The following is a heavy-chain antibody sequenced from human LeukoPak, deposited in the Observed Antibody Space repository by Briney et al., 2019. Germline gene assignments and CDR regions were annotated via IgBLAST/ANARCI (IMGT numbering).Heavy chain of an antibody. CDR1: GFTFDDYA. Sequence: PGRSLRLSCAASGFTFDDYAMHWVRQAPGKGLEWVSGISWNGLNIGYADSVKGRFTISRDNAKNSLYLQMSSLRADDTALYYCAKGDTAMVLNFDYLGQGILVTVSS. D-gene: IGHD5-18*01. J-gene: IGHJ4*02. CDR3: AKGDTAMVLNFDY. CDR2: ISWNGLNI. V-gene: IGHV3-9*01.